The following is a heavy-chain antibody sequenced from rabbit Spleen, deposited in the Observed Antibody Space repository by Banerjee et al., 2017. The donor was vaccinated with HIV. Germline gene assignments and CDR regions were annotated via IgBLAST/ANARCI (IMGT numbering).Heavy chain of an antibody. CDR3: ARDNGGGGPDLGL. V-gene: IGHV1S40*01. Sequence: QSLEESGGDLVKPGASLTLTCTPSGFSFSSIFWMCWVRQAPGKGLEWIACIYTGNIGGTYYASWAKGRFTITRSTSLNTVTLQLNSLTAADTATYFCARDNGGGGPDLGLWGPGTLVTVS. J-gene: IGHJ4*01. D-gene: IGHD3-1*01. CDR2: IYTGNIGGT. CDR1: GFSFSSIFW.